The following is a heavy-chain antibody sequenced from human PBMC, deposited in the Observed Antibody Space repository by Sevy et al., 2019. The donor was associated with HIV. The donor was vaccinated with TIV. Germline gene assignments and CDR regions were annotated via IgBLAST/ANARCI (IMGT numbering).Heavy chain of an antibody. D-gene: IGHD6-13*01. J-gene: IGHJ4*02. V-gene: IGHV4-34*01. CDR3: ARCGRIAAAGTCYFDY. CDR1: GGSFSGYY. Sequence: SESLSLTCAVYGGSFSGYYWSWIRQPPGKGLEWIGEINHSGSTNYNPSLKSRVTISVDSSKNQFSLKLRSVTAADTAVYYCARCGRIAAAGTCYFDYWGQGTLVTVSS. CDR2: INHSGST.